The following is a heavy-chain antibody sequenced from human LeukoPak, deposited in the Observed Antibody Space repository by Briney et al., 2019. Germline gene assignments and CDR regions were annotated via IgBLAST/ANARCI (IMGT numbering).Heavy chain of an antibody. J-gene: IGHJ4*02. CDR2: ISAYNGNT. V-gene: IGHV1-18*01. CDR1: GYTFTSYG. CDR3: ASHQPFYGDYIY. D-gene: IGHD4-17*01. Sequence: ASVKVSCKASGYTFTSYGISWVRQAPGQGLEWMGWISAYNGNTNYAQKLQGRVTMTTDTSTSTAYMELRSLRSDDTAVYYCASHQPFYGDYIYWGQGTLVTVSS.